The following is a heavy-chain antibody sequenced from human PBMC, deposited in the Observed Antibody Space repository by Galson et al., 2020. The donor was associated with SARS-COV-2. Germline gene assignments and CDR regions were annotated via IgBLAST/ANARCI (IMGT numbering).Heavy chain of an antibody. D-gene: IGHD3-10*01. CDR2: ISYDGSNK. CDR3: ARALGGNYYYGMDV. Sequence: GESLKISCAASGFTFSSYGMHWVRQAPGKGLEWVAVISYDGSNKYYADSMKGRFTISRDNSKNTLYLQMNSLRAEDTAVYYCARALGGNYYYGMDVWGQGTTVTVSS. J-gene: IGHJ6*02. V-gene: IGHV3-30*03. CDR1: GFTFSSYG.